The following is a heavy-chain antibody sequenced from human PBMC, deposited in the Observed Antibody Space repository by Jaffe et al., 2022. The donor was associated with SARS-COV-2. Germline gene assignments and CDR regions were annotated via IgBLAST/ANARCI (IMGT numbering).Heavy chain of an antibody. J-gene: IGHJ6*03. Sequence: EVQLVESGGGLVQPGSSLRLSCAASGFTFDDYAMHWVRQVPGKGLEWVSGISWNSATIGYADSVKGRFTISRDNAKKSLYLQMNSLRGEDTALYYCAKDYGAAGKRYYYMDVWGKGTTVTVS. CDR3: AKDYGAAGKRYYYMDV. CDR1: GFTFDDYA. CDR2: ISWNSATI. V-gene: IGHV3-9*01. D-gene: IGHD6-13*01.